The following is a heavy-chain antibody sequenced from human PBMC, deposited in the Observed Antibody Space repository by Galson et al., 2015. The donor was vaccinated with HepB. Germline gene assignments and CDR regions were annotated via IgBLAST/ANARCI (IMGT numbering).Heavy chain of an antibody. V-gene: IGHV1-2*04. CDR3: ARRGLGSCSSTSCPSGYYYYMGV. J-gene: IGHJ6*03. Sequence: SVKVSCKASGYTFTGYYMHWVRQAPGQGLEWMGWINPNSGGTNYAQKFQGWVTMTRDTSISTAYMELSRLRSDDTAVYYCARRGLGSCSSTSCPSGYYYYMGVWGKGTTVTVSS. D-gene: IGHD2-2*01. CDR2: INPNSGGT. CDR1: GYTFTGYY.